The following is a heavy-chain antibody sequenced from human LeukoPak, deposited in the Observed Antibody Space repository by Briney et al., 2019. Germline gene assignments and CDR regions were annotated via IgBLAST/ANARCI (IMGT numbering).Heavy chain of an antibody. CDR2: IKQDRSEK. D-gene: IGHD3-9*01. J-gene: IGHJ4*02. CDR3: ARGLDILTGRKRFDY. V-gene: IGHV3-7*03. CDR1: GFTFNRYW. Sequence: GGSLRLSCAASGFTFNRYWMSWVRQAPGKGLEWVANIKQDRSEKYYVDSVKGRFTISRDNAENSLYLQMNSLRAEDTAVYYCARGLDILTGRKRFDYWGQGTLVTVSP.